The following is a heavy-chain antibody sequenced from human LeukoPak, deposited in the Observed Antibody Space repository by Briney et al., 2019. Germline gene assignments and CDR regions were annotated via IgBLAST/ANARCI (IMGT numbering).Heavy chain of an antibody. D-gene: IGHD1-26*01. CDR2: INHSGST. Sequence: SETLSLTCAVYGGSFSGYYWSWIRQPPGKGLEWIGEINHSGSTNYNPSLKSRLTISVDTSKNQFSLKLSSVTAADTAVYYCASLLGATYYYYGMDVWGQGTTVTVSS. V-gene: IGHV4-34*01. CDR3: ASLLGATYYYYGMDV. CDR1: GGSFSGYY. J-gene: IGHJ6*02.